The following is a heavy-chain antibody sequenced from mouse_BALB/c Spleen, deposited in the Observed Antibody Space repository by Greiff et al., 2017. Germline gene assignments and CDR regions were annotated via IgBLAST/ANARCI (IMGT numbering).Heavy chain of an antibody. V-gene: IGHV1S41*01. CDR2: IAPGSGST. CDR3: ARCDYEGGFAY. D-gene: IGHD2-4*01. J-gene: IGHJ3*01. Sequence: DLVKPGASVKLSCKASGYTFTSYWINWIKQRPGQGLEWIGRIAPGSGSTYYNEMFKGKATLTVDTSSSTAYIQLSSLSSEDSAVYFCARCDYEGGFAYWGQGTLVTVSA. CDR1: GYTFTSYW.